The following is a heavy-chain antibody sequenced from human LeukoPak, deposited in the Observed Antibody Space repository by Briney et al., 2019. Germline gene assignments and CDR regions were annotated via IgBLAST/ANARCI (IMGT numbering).Heavy chain of an antibody. V-gene: IGHV1-46*01. CDR3: ARGRYRGENEY. Sequence: ASVKVSCKVSGYTLTELSMHWVRQAPGQGLEWMGLINPSGGSTSYAQKFQGRVTMTRDTSTSTVYMELSSLTSDDTAVYYCARGRYRGENEYWGQGTLVTVPS. CDR1: GYTLTELS. J-gene: IGHJ4*02. D-gene: IGHD5-12*01. CDR2: INPSGGST.